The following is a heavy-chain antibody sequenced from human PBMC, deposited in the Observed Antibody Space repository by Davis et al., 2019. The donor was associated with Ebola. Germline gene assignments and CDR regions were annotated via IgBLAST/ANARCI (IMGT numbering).Heavy chain of an antibody. J-gene: IGHJ2*01. CDR1: GGSISSGGYY. Sequence: SETLSLTCTVSGGSISSGGYYWSWIRQPPGKGLEWIGEINHSGSTNYNPSLKSRVTISVDTSKNQFSLKLSSVTAADTAVYYCARAYCGGDCYPWYFDLWGRGTLVTVSS. CDR3: ARAYCGGDCYPWYFDL. CDR2: INHSGST. V-gene: IGHV4-39*07. D-gene: IGHD2-21*02.